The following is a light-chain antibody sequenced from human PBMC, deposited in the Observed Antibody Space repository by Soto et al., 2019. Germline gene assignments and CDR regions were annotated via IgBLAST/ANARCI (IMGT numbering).Light chain of an antibody. V-gene: IGKV3-15*01. CDR2: GAS. Sequence: EMVFTHSXGTLXFXXXXXXTXXRXASQSVSSNLAWYQQKPGQAPRLLIYGASTRATGIPARFSGSGSGTEFTLTISSLQSEDFAVYYCQQYNNWPQTFGQGTKVDIK. J-gene: IGKJ1*01. CDR3: QQYNNWPQT. CDR1: QSVSSN.